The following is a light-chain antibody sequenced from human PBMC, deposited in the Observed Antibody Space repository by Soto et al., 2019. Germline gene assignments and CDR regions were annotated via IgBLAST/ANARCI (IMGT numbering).Light chain of an antibody. CDR1: KSISSY. Sequence: DIQMTQSPSALSASVRDRVTITCRASKSISSYLNWYQQQPGKAPERMIYAASTLQSGVPSRFSGSGSGTDFPITISSLQPEDFATYYCLQSYTIPFTFGQGTRLEIK. J-gene: IGKJ5*01. CDR3: LQSYTIPFT. V-gene: IGKV1-39*01. CDR2: AAS.